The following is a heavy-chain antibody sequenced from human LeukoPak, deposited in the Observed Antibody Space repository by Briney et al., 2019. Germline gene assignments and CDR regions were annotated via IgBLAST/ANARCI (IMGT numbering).Heavy chain of an antibody. CDR1: GFTFSSYD. CDR3: ARVKYYYDSSGYYYDY. Sequence: PGGSLRLSCAASGFTFSSYDMHWVRQATGKGLEWVSAIGTAGDTYYPGSVKGRFTISRENAKNSLYLQMNSLRAGDTAVYYCARVKYYYDSSGYYYDYWGQGTLVTVSS. D-gene: IGHD3-22*01. V-gene: IGHV3-13*01. CDR2: IGTAGDT. J-gene: IGHJ4*02.